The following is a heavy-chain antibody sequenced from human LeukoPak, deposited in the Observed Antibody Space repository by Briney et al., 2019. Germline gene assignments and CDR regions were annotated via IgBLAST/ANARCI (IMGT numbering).Heavy chain of an antibody. V-gene: IGHV4-59*01. CDR2: IYYSGST. D-gene: IGHD1-26*01. CDR1: GGSISSYY. Sequence: SETLSLTCTVTGGSISSYYWSWIRQPPGKGLEWIGYIYYSGSTNYNPSLKSRVTISGDTSKNQFSLKLNSVTAADTAVYYCARLGNGYYFDYWGQGTLVSVSS. J-gene: IGHJ4*02. CDR3: ARLGNGYYFDY.